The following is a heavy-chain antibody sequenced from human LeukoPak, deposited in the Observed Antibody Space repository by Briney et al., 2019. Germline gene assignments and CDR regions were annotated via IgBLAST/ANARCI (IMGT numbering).Heavy chain of an antibody. D-gene: IGHD5-12*01. V-gene: IGHV4-59*01. CDR2: IYYSGST. Sequence: KSSETLSLTCAVSGGSIRSYYWNWVRQPPGKGLEWIGYIYYSGSTNYNPSLKSRVTISVDTSKNQFSLKLSSVTAADTAVYYCARGTWGYGYWGQGTLVTVSS. CDR1: GGSIRSYY. J-gene: IGHJ4*02. CDR3: ARGTWGYGY.